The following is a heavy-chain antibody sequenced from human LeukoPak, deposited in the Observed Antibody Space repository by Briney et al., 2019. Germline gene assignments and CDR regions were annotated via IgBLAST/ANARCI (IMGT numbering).Heavy chain of an antibody. V-gene: IGHV4-39*01. Sequence: PSETLSLTCTVSGGSISSSTYYWGWIRQPPGKGLEWIGSISYSGNIYYNPSLKSRVTISVDTSKNQFSPKLNSVTAADTAVYYCARQRRLELPDYWGQGTLVTVSS. CDR3: ARQRRLELPDY. J-gene: IGHJ4*02. CDR2: ISYSGNI. CDR1: GGSISSSTYY. D-gene: IGHD3-16*01.